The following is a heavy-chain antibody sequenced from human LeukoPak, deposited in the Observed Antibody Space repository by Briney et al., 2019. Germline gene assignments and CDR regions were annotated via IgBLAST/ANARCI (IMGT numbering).Heavy chain of an antibody. J-gene: IGHJ3*02. Sequence: GGSLRLSCAASGFTFSSYGMSWVHQAPGKGLEWVSAISGSGGSTYYADSVKGRFTISRDNSKNTLYLQMNSLRAEDTAVYYCAKQTGEWELPDAFDIWGQGTMVTVSS. V-gene: IGHV3-23*01. D-gene: IGHD1-26*01. CDR1: GFTFSSYG. CDR2: ISGSGGST. CDR3: AKQTGEWELPDAFDI.